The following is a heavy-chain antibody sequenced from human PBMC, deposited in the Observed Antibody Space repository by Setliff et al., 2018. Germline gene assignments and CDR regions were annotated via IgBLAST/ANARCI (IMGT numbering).Heavy chain of an antibody. D-gene: IGHD3-22*01. CDR1: DDSISSRHYY. CDR2: IHHSGKA. CDR3: ARAHTWSLPNDNSGYPGWFDP. J-gene: IGHJ5*02. V-gene: IGHV4-39*02. Sequence: KASETLSLTCTVSDDSISSRHYYWSWIRQPPGKGLEWIVNIHHSGKAYYNPSLKSRVTMSVDTSKNHVSLKLSSVTAADTAVYYCARAHTWSLPNDNSGYPGWFDPWGQGTLVTVSS.